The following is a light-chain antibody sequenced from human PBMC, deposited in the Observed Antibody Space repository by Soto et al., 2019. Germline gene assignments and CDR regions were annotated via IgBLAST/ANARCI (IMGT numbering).Light chain of an antibody. CDR3: QQYGSSLIT. J-gene: IGKJ5*01. CDR1: QRVSSN. V-gene: IGKV3-20*01. CDR2: GAS. Sequence: EIVITQSPGTLTVSPGKRASLSCRASQRVSSNVVWYQQKPGQPPRLLIYGASSRATGIPDRFSGSGSGTDFTLTINRLEPEDFAVYYCQQYGSSLITFGQGTRLEI.